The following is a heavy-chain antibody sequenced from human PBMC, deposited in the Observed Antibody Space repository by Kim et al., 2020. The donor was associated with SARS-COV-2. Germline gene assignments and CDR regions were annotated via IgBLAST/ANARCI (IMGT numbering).Heavy chain of an antibody. CDR1: GFTFSSYG. Sequence: GGSLRLSCAASGFTFSSYGMHWVRQAPGKGLEWVAVIWYDGSNKYYADSVKGRFTISRDNSKNTLYLQMNSLRAEDTAVYYCAKAFRGVATNPYYYYGMDVWGQGTTVTVSS. CDR2: IWYDGSNK. CDR3: AKAFRGVATNPYYYYGMDV. D-gene: IGHD5-12*01. J-gene: IGHJ6*02. V-gene: IGHV3-33*06.